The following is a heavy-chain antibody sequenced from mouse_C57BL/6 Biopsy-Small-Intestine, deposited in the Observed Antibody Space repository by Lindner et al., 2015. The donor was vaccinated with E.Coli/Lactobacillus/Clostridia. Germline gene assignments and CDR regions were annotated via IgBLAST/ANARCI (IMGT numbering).Heavy chain of an antibody. V-gene: IGHV1-22*01. J-gene: IGHJ4*01. D-gene: IGHD1-1*01. CDR3: ARPGSSFSYAMDY. Sequence: VQLQESGPVLVKPGASVKMSCKASGYTFTDYNMHWVKQSHGKSLEWIGYIYPNNGYTTYNQKFKDKATLTVNKSSSTAYMEFRSPTSEDSAVYYCARPGSSFSYAMDYWGQGTSVTVSS. CDR2: IYPNNGYT. CDR1: GYTFTDYN.